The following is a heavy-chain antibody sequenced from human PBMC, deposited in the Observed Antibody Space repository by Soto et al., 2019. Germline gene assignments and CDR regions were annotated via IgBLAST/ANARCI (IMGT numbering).Heavy chain of an antibody. CDR3: AASCVGCGGFNYYGMDV. V-gene: IGHV4-31*03. CDR2: IYYSGST. J-gene: IGHJ6*02. D-gene: IGHD2-21*01. Sequence: QVQLQESGPGLVKPSQTLSLTCTVSGGSISSGGYYWSWIRQHPGKGLEWIGYIYYSGSTYYNPSLTSRVTMSVDTSKNQFSLKLSSATAADTAVYYCAASCVGCGGFNYYGMDVWGQGTTVTVSS. CDR1: GGSISSGGYY.